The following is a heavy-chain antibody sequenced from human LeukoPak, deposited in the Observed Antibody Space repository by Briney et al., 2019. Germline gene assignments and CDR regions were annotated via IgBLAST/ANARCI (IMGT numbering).Heavy chain of an antibody. J-gene: IGHJ4*02. Sequence: ASVKVSCKASGYTLTSYDINWVRQATGQGPEWMGWMNPSSGNTGYAQRFQGRVTMTRDTSINTAYLELSSLRSEDTAVYFCAKGFPDEWDLLPYYFDSWGQGTLVTVSS. CDR1: GYTLTSYD. V-gene: IGHV1-8*01. CDR2: MNPSSGNT. CDR3: AKGFPDEWDLLPYYFDS. D-gene: IGHD1-26*01.